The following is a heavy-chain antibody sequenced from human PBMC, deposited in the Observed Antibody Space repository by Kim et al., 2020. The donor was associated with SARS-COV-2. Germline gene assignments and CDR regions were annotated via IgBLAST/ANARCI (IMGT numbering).Heavy chain of an antibody. CDR3: ARGGSGSYGYAAFDI. D-gene: IGHD1-26*01. Sequence: DSVKGRFTISRDNSKNTLYLQMNSLRAEDTAVYYCARGGSGSYGYAAFDIWGQGTMVTVSS. J-gene: IGHJ3*02. V-gene: IGHV3-30*07.